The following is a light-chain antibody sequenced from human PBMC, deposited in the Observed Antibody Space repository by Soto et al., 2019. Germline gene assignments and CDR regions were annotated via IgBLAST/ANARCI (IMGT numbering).Light chain of an antibody. V-gene: IGKV3-20*01. CDR3: QQFDDSVT. J-gene: IGKJ5*01. Sequence: EIVLTQSPGTLSLSPGERATLSCRASHSVSRTYLAWYQQKPGQAPRLLIYGTSDRATGTPDRFSGSGSGTDFTLTISRLEPEDSAVYYCQQFDDSVTFGHGTRLEIK. CDR2: GTS. CDR1: HSVSRTY.